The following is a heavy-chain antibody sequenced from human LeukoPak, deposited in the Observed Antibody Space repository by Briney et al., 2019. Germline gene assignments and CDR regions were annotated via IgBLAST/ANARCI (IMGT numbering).Heavy chain of an antibody. D-gene: IGHD2-21*02. CDR2: IIPIFGTA. V-gene: IGHV1-69*05. CDR1: GGTFSSYA. Sequence: SVKVSCKASGGTFSSYAISWVRQAPGQGLEWMGGIIPIFGTANYAQKFQGRVTITTDESTSTAYMELSSLRSEDTAVYYCPSDGAYCGGDCQSYYYYYYYMDVWGKGTTVTVSS. CDR3: PSDGAYCGGDCQSYYYYYYYMDV. J-gene: IGHJ6*03.